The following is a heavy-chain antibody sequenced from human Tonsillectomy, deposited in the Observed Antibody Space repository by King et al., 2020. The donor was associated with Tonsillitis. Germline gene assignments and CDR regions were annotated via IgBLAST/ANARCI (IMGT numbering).Heavy chain of an antibody. J-gene: IGHJ4*02. CDR2: ILPIFGTA. V-gene: IGHV1-69*18. CDR1: GDTFSSFT. Sequence: QLVQSGAEVKKPGSSVKVSCKASGDTFSSFTISWVRQAPGQGLEWMGTILPIFGTADYAQKFQGRVTITADESTSTAFMELSSLRSEATAVYYCARVTIPAALRTPFDYWGQGTLVTVSS. D-gene: IGHD2-2*01. CDR3: ARVTIPAALRTPFDY.